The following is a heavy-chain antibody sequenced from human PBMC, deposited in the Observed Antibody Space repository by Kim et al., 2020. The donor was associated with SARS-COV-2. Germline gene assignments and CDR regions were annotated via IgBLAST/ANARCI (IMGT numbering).Heavy chain of an antibody. CDR2: IYYSGST. J-gene: IGHJ4*02. Sequence: SETLSLTCTVSGGSISSYYWSWIRQPPGKGLEWIGYIYYSGSTNYNPSLKSRVTISVDTSKNQFSLKLSSVSAADTAVYYCARQTYGDYFDYWGQGTLVTVSS. D-gene: IGHD4-17*01. CDR1: GGSISSYY. V-gene: IGHV4-59*01. CDR3: ARQTYGDYFDY.